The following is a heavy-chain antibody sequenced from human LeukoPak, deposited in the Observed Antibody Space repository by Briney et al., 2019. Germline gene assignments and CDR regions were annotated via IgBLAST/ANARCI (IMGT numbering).Heavy chain of an antibody. V-gene: IGHV1-18*01. Sequence: GASVKVSCKASGYTFTSYGISWVRQAPGQGLEWMGWISAYNGNTNYAQKLQGRVTMTRDTSISTAYMELSRLRSDDTAVYYCARDRQWLVRDYYFDYWGQGTLVTVSS. D-gene: IGHD6-19*01. CDR1: GYTFTSYG. CDR2: ISAYNGNT. J-gene: IGHJ4*02. CDR3: ARDRQWLVRDYYFDY.